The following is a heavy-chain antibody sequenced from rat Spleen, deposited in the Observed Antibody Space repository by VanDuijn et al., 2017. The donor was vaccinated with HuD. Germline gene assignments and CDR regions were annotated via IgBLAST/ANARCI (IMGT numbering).Heavy chain of an antibody. CDR1: GFTFRNYG. Sequence: EVQLVESGGGLVQPGRSLKLSCAASGFTFRNYGMHWIRQAPAKGLEWVASISNTGDTFYPDSVKGRFSISRDNANNTLYLQMDSLRSEDTATYYCARGKVYYYRRAIREYFDYWGQGVMVTVSS. CDR2: ISNTGDT. CDR3: ARGKVYYYRRAIREYFDY. J-gene: IGHJ2*01. V-gene: IGHV5-19*01. D-gene: IGHD1-2*01.